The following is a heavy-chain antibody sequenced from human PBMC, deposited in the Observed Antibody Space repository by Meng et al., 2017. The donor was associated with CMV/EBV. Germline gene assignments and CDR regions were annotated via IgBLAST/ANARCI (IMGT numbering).Heavy chain of an antibody. CDR3: ARRGGLQYFIKEGGDCYFDY. V-gene: IGHV1-18*04. D-gene: IGHD4-11*01. J-gene: IGHJ4*02. CDR2: VSVYNGGA. CDR1: GFNLNTNG. Sequence: SVKVSCKASGFNLNTNGISWVRQAPGQGLEWMGWVSVYNGGANLAQKFQDRVTMTTDKFTSTAYMEVRSLTSDDTAVYYCARRGGLQYFIKEGGDCYFDYWGQGTLVTVSS.